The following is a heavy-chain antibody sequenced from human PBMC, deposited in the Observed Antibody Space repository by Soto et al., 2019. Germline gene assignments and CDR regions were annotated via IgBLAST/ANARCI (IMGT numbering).Heavy chain of an antibody. Sequence: PSETLSLTCTVPGGPISSGGYYWSWNRQHPGKGLEWIGYIYYSGSTYYNPSLKSRVTISVDTSKNQFSLKLSSVTAADTAVYYCARDFNYYDSSGYYHPGAFDIWGQGTMVT. V-gene: IGHV4-31*03. CDR2: IYYSGST. J-gene: IGHJ3*02. CDR3: ARDFNYYDSSGYYHPGAFDI. D-gene: IGHD3-22*01. CDR1: GGPISSGGYY.